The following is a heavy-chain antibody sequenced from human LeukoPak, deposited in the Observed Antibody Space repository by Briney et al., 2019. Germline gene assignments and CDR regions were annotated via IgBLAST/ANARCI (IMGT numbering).Heavy chain of an antibody. J-gene: IGHJ6*03. CDR3: ARLVGPSYYMDV. CDR2: ISSSSSTI. Sequence: SGGSLRLSCAASGFPFSSYSMNWVRQAPGKGLEWVSYISSSSSTIYYADPVKGRFTISRDNAQNSLYLQMNSLRAEVTAVYYCARLVGPSYYMDVWGKGTTVTVS. D-gene: IGHD2-2*01. V-gene: IGHV3-48*01. CDR1: GFPFSSYS.